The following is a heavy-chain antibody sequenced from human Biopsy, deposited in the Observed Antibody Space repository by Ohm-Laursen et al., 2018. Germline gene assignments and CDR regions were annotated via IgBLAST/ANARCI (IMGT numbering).Heavy chain of an antibody. V-gene: IGHV1-58*02. Sequence: SVKVSCKASGFTFNRSAMQWVRQARGQRLEWIGWSVVGGGNTNYAQKFQERVTITRDMSTSTAYMELSSLRSADTAVYYCASRPNCGGDCSSGFDYWGQGTLVTVSS. CDR1: GFTFNRSA. J-gene: IGHJ4*02. D-gene: IGHD2-21*02. CDR3: ASRPNCGGDCSSGFDY. CDR2: SVVGGGNT.